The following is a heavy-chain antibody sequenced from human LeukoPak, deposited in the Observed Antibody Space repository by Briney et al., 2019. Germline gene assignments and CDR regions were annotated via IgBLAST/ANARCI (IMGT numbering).Heavy chain of an antibody. J-gene: IGHJ4*02. CDR3: ASTIRGLYYSDY. CDR1: GFTFSSYS. Sequence: GGSLRLSCAASGFTFSSYSMNWVRQAPGKGLEWVSSISSSSSYTYYADSVKGRFTISRDNAKNSLYLQMNSLRAEDTAVYYCASTIRGLYYSDYWGQGTLVTVSS. V-gene: IGHV3-21*01. D-gene: IGHD3-10*01. CDR2: ISSSSSYT.